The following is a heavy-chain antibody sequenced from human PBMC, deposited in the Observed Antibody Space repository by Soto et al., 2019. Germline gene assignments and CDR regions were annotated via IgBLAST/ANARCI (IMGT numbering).Heavy chain of an antibody. CDR1: GYTFTSYA. D-gene: IGHD3-9*01. CDR2: INAGNGNT. CDR3: ARNLTDYDILTGYYMGYYFDY. Sequence: VASVKVSCKASGYTFTSYAMHWVRQAPGQRLEWMGWINAGNGNTKYSQKFQGRVTITRDTSASTAYMELSSLRSEDTAVYYCARNLTDYDILTGYYMGYYFDYWGQGTLVTVSS. J-gene: IGHJ4*02. V-gene: IGHV1-3*01.